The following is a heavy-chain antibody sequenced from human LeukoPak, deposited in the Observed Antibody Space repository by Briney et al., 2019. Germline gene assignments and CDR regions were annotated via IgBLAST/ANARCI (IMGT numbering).Heavy chain of an antibody. CDR3: AKDLTAYCGGDCYSGGYFDY. J-gene: IGHJ4*02. CDR1: GFTFSSYA. V-gene: IGHV3-23*01. CDR2: ISGSGGST. Sequence: GESLRLSCAASGFTFSSYAMSWVRQAPGKGLEWVSAISGSGGSTYYADSVKGRFTISRDNSKNTLYLQMNSLRAEDTAVYYCAKDLTAYCGGDCYSGGYFDYWGQGTLVTVSS. D-gene: IGHD2-21*02.